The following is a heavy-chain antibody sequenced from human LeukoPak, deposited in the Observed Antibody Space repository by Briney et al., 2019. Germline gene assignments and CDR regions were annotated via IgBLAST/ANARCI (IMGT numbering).Heavy chain of an antibody. Sequence: ASVKVSCKVSGYSLTDLSMHWVRQAPGNGLEWMGGFDPVHREAIYAQKFQGRVSMTEDTSTDTAYMELSSLRSEDTAVYYCAAGGIYSLLDYWGQGTPVTVSS. V-gene: IGHV1-24*01. CDR1: GYSLTDLS. D-gene: IGHD1-26*01. CDR3: AAGGIYSLLDY. J-gene: IGHJ4*02. CDR2: FDPVHREA.